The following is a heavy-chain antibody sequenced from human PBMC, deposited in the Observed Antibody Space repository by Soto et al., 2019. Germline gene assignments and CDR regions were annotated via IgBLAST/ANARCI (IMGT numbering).Heavy chain of an antibody. Sequence: GGSLRLSCAASGFTFSSYWMSWVRQAPGKGLEWVANIKQDGSEKYYVDSVKGRFTISRDNAKNSLYLQMNSLRAEDTAVYYCARVYCDFWSGYCHYFDYWGQGTLVTVSS. V-gene: IGHV3-7*05. CDR2: IKQDGSEK. CDR3: ARVYCDFWSGYCHYFDY. D-gene: IGHD3-3*01. J-gene: IGHJ4*02. CDR1: GFTFSSYW.